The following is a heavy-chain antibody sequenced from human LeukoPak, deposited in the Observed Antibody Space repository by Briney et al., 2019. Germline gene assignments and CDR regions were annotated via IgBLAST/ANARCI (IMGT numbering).Heavy chain of an antibody. CDR3: SRSAGGSYPNFDY. D-gene: IGHD1-26*01. CDR2: VSYDGNNK. V-gene: IGHV3-30*04. Sequence: GGSLRRSCAASGFTFSSYAMHWVRQAPGKGLEWVAVVSYDGNNKDYADSVKGRFTVSRDNSKNTLYLQMNSLRAEDTAVFFCSRSAGGSYPNFDYWGQGTLVTVSS. J-gene: IGHJ4*02. CDR1: GFTFSSYA.